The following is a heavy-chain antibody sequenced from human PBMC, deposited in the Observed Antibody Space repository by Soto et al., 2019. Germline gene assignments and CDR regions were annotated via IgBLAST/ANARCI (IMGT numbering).Heavy chain of an antibody. V-gene: IGHV3-7*01. J-gene: IGHJ4*02. CDR3: ASQCSGGSCYYFDY. CDR1: GFTFSSYW. CDR2: IKQDGSEK. Sequence: GGSLRLSCAASGFTFSSYWMSWVRQAPGKGLEWVANIKQDGSEKYYVDSVKGRFTISRDNAKNSLYLQMNSLRAEDTAVYYCASQCSGGSCYYFDYWGQGTLVTVSS. D-gene: IGHD2-15*01.